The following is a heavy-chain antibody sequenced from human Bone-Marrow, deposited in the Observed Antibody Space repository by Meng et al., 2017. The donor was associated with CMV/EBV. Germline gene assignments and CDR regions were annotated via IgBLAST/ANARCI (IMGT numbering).Heavy chain of an antibody. J-gene: IGHJ6*02. CDR1: GFMFNSYA. CDR3: ARVATIFGVVREGMDV. V-gene: IGHV3-30-3*01. CDR2: MSFDGSNE. Sequence: GGSLRLSCAASGFMFNSYAMYWVRQAPGKGPEWVAVMSFDGSNEYYADSVKGRFTISRDNSKNTLFLQMSSLRAEDTAVYYCARVATIFGVVREGMDVWGQGTTVTVSS. D-gene: IGHD3-3*01.